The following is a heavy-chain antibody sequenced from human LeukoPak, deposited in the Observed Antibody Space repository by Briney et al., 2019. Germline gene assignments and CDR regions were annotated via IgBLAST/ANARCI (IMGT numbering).Heavy chain of an antibody. CDR1: GYTFRGNY. CDR2: IDANNGDT. Sequence: ASVKISCKASGYTFRGNYIHWLRQAPGQVLVWMGWIDANNGDTKSAQKFQGRVTMSRDTSISTAYMDLSSLSPDDAAVYYCARDPSSVTLYFFDYWGQGTLVTVSS. CDR3: ARDPSSVTLYFFDY. D-gene: IGHD4-11*01. V-gene: IGHV1-2*02. J-gene: IGHJ4*02.